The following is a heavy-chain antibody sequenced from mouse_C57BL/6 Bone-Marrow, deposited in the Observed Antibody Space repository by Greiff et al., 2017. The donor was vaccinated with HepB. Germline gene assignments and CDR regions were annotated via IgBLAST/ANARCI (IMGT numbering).Heavy chain of an antibody. V-gene: IGHV1-5*01. CDR1: GYTFTSYW. D-gene: IGHD2-3*01. J-gene: IGHJ2*01. CDR2: IYPGNSDT. CDR3: TRWLLLERVYYFDY. Sequence: EVQLQQSGTVLARPGASVKMSCKTSGYTFTSYWMHWVKQRPGQGLEWIGAIYPGNSDTSYNQKFKGKAKLTAVTSASTAYMELSSLTNEDSAVYYCTRWLLLERVYYFDYWGQGTTLTVSS.